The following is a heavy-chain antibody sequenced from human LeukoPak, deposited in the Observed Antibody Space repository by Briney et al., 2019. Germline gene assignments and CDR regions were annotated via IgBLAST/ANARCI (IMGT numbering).Heavy chain of an antibody. J-gene: IGHJ4*02. CDR1: GYTFTGYY. D-gene: IGHD3-10*01. CDR2: INPNSGGT. CDR3: ARDYYGSGSYYQLGY. Sequence: ASVKVSCKASGYTFTGYYMHWVRQAPGQGLECMGWINPNSGGTKYAQKFQGRVTMTRDTSITTAYMELSSLRSDDTAVYYCARDYYGSGSYYQLGYWGQGTLVTVSS. V-gene: IGHV1-2*02.